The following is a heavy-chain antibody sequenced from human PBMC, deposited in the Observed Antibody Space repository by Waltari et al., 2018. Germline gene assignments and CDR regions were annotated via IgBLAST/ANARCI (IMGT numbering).Heavy chain of an antibody. CDR1: GFTLSNYW. J-gene: IGHJ3*02. CDR2: IKTDGAEE. V-gene: IGHV3-7*01. CDR3: ARDQWFGFDI. Sequence: EVQLVESGGDLVQPGGSLSISCAASGFTLSNYWMSWVRQAPGKGPEWMANIKTDGAEEYYVDSVRGRFTISRDNAKNLLFLQMNSLRPEDTAVYYCARDQWFGFDIWGQGTMVTVSS. D-gene: IGHD3-22*01.